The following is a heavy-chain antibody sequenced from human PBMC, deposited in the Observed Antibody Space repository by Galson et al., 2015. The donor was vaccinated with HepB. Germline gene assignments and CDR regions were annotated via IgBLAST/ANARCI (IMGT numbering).Heavy chain of an antibody. CDR1: GYTFTNYG. J-gene: IGHJ6*02. Sequence: SVKVSCKASGYTFTNYGISWVRQAPGQGLEWMGWISAYNGNTFYAPTLQGRVTLTTDTSTSTVYMELRRLRSDDTAVYHCAREGHYASSGSLSLFYGMDVWGQGTTVTVSS. CDR3: AREGHYASSGSLSLFYGMDV. D-gene: IGHD3-22*01. CDR2: ISAYNGNT. V-gene: IGHV1-18*04.